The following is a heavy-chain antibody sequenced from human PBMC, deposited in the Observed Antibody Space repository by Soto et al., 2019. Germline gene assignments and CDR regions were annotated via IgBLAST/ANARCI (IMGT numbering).Heavy chain of an antibody. J-gene: IGHJ6*02. CDR2: ISYDGSNK. V-gene: IGHV3-30*18. Sequence: GGSLRLSCAASGFTFSSYGMHWVRKAPGKGLEWVAVISYDGSNKYYADSVKGRFTISRDNSKNTLYLQMNSLRAEDTAVYYCAKDSGGIAARLIYYYYYGMDVWGQGTTVTVSS. CDR1: GFTFSSYG. CDR3: AKDSGGIAARLIYYYYYGMDV. D-gene: IGHD6-6*01.